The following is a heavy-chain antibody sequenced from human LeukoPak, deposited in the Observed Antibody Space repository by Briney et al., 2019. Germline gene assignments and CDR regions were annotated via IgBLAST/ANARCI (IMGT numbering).Heavy chain of an antibody. J-gene: IGHJ4*02. V-gene: IGHV1-18*01. CDR2: MNPNSGNT. CDR3: ARDSDYGDYVVDY. D-gene: IGHD4-17*01. CDR1: GYTFNNYD. Sequence: ASVKVSCKASGYTFNNYDINWVRQAPGQGLEWMGWMNPNSGNTNYAQKLQGRVTMTTDTSTSTAYMELRSLRSDDTAVYYCARDSDYGDYVVDYWGQGTLVTVSS.